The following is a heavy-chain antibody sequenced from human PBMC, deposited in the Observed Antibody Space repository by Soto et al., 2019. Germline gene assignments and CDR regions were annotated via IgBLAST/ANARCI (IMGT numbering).Heavy chain of an antibody. CDR2: ISSSSSYI. D-gene: IGHD4-4*01. CDR1: GLTFSSYS. CDR3: ARDYDYSNFFDY. J-gene: IGHJ4*02. V-gene: IGHV3-21*01. Sequence: GSLRLSCAASGLTFSSYSMNWVRQAPGKGLEWVSSISSSSSYIYYADSVKGRFTISRDNAKNSLYLQMNSLRAEDTAVYYCARDYDYSNFFDYWGQGTLVTVSS.